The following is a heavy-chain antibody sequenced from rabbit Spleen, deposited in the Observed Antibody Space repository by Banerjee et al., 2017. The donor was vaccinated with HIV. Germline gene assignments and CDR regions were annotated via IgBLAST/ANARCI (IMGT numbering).Heavy chain of an antibody. V-gene: IGHV1S40*01. Sequence: QSLEESGGGLVKPGASLTLTCKASGFSFSRDYNMCWVRQAPGKGLEWVACIYTGSYITYYASWAKGRFTISKTSSTTVTLQVTSLTAADTATYFCTRDDGSGHYIDGYFNLWGPGTLVTVS. CDR2: IYTGSYIT. J-gene: IGHJ4*01. D-gene: IGHD1-1*01. CDR1: GFSFSRDYN. CDR3: TRDDGSGHYIDGYFNL.